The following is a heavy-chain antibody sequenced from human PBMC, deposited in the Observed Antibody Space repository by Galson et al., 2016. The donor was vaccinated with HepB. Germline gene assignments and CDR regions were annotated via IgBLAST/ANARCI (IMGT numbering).Heavy chain of an antibody. CDR2: INTDNGNT. Sequence: SVKVSCKASGYTFTNHAIHWVRQAPGQGLECMGWINTDNGNTKYSQKFQGRITITRDTSASTAYMDLSSLRSEDTAVYFCARDRGDITMVLFAYWGQGTLVTVSS. J-gene: IGHJ4*02. CDR1: GYTFTNHA. V-gene: IGHV1-3*04. CDR3: ARDRGDITMVLFAY. D-gene: IGHD3-10*01.